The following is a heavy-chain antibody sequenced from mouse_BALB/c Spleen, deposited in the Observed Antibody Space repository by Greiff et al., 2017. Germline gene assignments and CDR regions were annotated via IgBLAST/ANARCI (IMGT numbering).Heavy chain of an antibody. Sequence: EVQLQQSGPELVKPGASVKMSCKASGYTFTSYVMHWVKQKPGQGLEWIGYINPYNDGTKYNEKFKGKATLTSDKSSSTAYMELSSLTSEDSAVYYCALNWADYAMDYWGQGTSVTVSS. CDR2: INPYNDGT. J-gene: IGHJ4*01. D-gene: IGHD4-1*01. CDR1: GYTFTSYV. CDR3: ALNWADYAMDY. V-gene: IGHV1-14*01.